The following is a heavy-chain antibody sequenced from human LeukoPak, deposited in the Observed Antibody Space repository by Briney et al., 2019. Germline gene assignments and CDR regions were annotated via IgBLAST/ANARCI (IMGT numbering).Heavy chain of an antibody. CDR1: GFTFRTYW. CDR2: ISYDGSNK. V-gene: IGHV3-30*18. J-gene: IGHJ3*02. Sequence: GGSLRLSCEGSGFTFRTYWMTWVRQAPGKGLEWVAVISYDGSNKYYADSVKGRFTISRDNSKNTLYLQMNSLRAEDTAVYYCAKPFFGDTAMVTDAFDIWGQGTMVTVSS. CDR3: AKPFFGDTAMVTDAFDI. D-gene: IGHD5-18*01.